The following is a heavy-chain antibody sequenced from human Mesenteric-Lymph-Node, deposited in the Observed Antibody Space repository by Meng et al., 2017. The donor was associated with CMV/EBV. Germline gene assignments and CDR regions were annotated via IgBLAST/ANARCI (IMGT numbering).Heavy chain of an antibody. CDR1: GDSSNRQH. CDR2: IYNSGST. D-gene: IGHD3-16*01. V-gene: IGHV4-59*11. J-gene: IGHJ2*01. CDR3: ARDFVGDWYFDL. Sequence: CSVSGDSSNRQHWSWIRQPPGKGLEWIGDIYNSGSTKYNPSVKSRATISVDTSKNQISLNLSSVTAADTAVYYCARDFVGDWYFDLWGRGILVTVSS.